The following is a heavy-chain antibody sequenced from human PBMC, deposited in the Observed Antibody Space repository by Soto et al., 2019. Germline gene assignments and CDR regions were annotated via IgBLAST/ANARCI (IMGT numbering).Heavy chain of an antibody. D-gene: IGHD3-10*01. CDR2: ISPSSSFL. CDR3: ARVGTDYGSGSTYYSDY. Sequence: EVQLVESGGGLVKPGGSLSLSCAASGFSFRSYYLNWVRQAPGRGLEWVSSISPSSSFLSYADSVKGRFTISRDNAKSSVHLQMNSLRAEDTAVYFCARVGTDYGSGSTYYSDYWGQGTLVTVSS. V-gene: IGHV3-21*06. J-gene: IGHJ4*02. CDR1: GFSFRSYY.